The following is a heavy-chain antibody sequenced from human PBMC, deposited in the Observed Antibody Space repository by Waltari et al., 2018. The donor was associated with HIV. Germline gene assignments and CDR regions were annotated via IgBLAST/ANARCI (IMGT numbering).Heavy chain of an antibody. Sequence: VQLQQWGGGLLKPPETLSLTCAVYGGSFSGYSWTWIRQATGKGLEWIGEITHSGTTKSTPSLKARVMSSVDRSKNRFSLKLSSRTAADTAVYFCVRVLLVAATNMGLVVMTAFRLDPWGQGDLVIVSS. CDR3: VRVLLVAATNMGLVVMTAFRLDP. CDR2: ITHSGTT. V-gene: IGHV4-34*02. J-gene: IGHJ5*02. D-gene: IGHD2-21*02. CDR1: GGSFSGYS.